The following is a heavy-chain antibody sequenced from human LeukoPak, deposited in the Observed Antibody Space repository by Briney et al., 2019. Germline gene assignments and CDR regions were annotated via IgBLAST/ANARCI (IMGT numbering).Heavy chain of an antibody. Sequence: SETLSLTCTVSGGSVSSDSYFWTWIRQPPGKGLEWIGYIYYSGSTNYNPSLKSRVTISLDTSESQISLKLSSVTAADTAVYYCARGQRRLQDYWGQGTLVTVSS. CDR2: IYYSGST. CDR1: GGSVSSDSYF. V-gene: IGHV4-61*01. J-gene: IGHJ4*02. CDR3: ARGQRRLQDY.